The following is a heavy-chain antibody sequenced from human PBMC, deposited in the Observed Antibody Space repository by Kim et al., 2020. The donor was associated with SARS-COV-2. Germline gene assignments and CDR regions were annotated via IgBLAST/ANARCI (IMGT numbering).Heavy chain of an antibody. CDR2: INAGNGNT. CDR1: GYTFTSYA. V-gene: IGHV1-3*01. D-gene: IGHD1-26*01. Sequence: ASVKVSCKSSGYTFTSYAMHWVRQAPGQRLEWMGWINAGNGNTKYSQKFQGRVTITRDTSASTAYMELSSLRSEDTAVYYCARGGVGATLTYAPRQYFQHWGQGTLVTVSS. J-gene: IGHJ1*01. CDR3: ARGGVGATLTYAPRQYFQH.